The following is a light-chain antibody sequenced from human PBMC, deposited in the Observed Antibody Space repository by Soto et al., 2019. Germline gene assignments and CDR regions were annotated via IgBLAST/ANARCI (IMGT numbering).Light chain of an antibody. Sequence: QSALTQPASVSGSPGPSITISCTGTSSDVGGYNYVSWYQQHPGKAPKLMIYEVSNRPSGVSNRFSGSKSGNTASLTISGLQAEDEADYNCSSYTSSIDVVFGGGTKLTVL. CDR3: SSYTSSIDVV. CDR2: EVS. V-gene: IGLV2-14*01. J-gene: IGLJ2*01. CDR1: SSDVGGYNY.